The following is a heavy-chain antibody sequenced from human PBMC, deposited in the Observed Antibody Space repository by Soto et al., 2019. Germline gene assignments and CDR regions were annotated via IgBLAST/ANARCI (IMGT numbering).Heavy chain of an antibody. CDR1: GFTFSSYA. Sequence: VQLVESGGGVGQPGRSLRLSCAASGFTFSSYAMHWVRQAPGKGLEWVAVISYDGSNKYYADSVQGRFTISRDNSENTLYLQMNSLRAEDTAVYYGARDGSLTVTSCIDVWGQGTTVTVAS. CDR2: ISYDGSNK. CDR3: ARDGSLTVTSCIDV. J-gene: IGHJ6*02. D-gene: IGHD4-4*01. V-gene: IGHV3-30-3*01.